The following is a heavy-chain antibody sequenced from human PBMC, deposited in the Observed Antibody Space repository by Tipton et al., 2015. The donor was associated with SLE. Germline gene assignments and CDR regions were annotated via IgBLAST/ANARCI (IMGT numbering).Heavy chain of an antibody. J-gene: IGHJ4*02. CDR2: IYYSGST. D-gene: IGHD6-13*01. V-gene: IGHV4-61*01. CDR3: AGGVAAGEAFDY. CDR1: GGSISSSSHY. Sequence: TLSLTCTVSGGSISSSSHYWSWIRQPPGKGLEWIGYIYYSGSTNYNPSLKSRVTISVDTSKNQFSLKLSSVTAADTAVYYCAGGVAAGEAFDYWGQGTLVTVSS.